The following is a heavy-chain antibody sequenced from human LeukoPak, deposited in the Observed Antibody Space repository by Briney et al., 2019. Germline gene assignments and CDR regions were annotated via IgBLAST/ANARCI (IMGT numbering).Heavy chain of an antibody. V-gene: IGHV3-73*01. CDR2: IRSKANSYAT. J-gene: IGHJ4*02. D-gene: IGHD5-24*01. CDR1: GFTFSGSA. CDR3: TTPMATIADY. Sequence: PGGSLRLSCAASGFTFSGSAMHWVRQASGKGLEWVGRIRSKANSYATAYAASVKGRFTISGDDSKNTAYLQMNSLKTEDTAVYYCTTPMATIADYWGQGTLVTVSS.